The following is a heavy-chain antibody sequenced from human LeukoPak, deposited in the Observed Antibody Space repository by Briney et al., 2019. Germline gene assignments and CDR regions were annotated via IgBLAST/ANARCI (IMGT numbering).Heavy chain of an antibody. CDR3: ARVPNYDFWSGPIYYFDY. D-gene: IGHD3-3*01. V-gene: IGHV1-2*02. J-gene: IGHJ4*02. Sequence: ASVKVSCKASGHTFTGYYMHWVRQAPGQGLEWMGWINPNSGGTNYAQKFQGRVTMTRDTSISTAYMELSRLRSDDTAVYYCARVPNYDFWSGPIYYFDYWGQGTLVTVSS. CDR1: GHTFTGYY. CDR2: INPNSGGT.